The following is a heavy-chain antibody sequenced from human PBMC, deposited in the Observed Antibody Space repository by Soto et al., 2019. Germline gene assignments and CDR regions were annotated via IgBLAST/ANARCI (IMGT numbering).Heavy chain of an antibody. D-gene: IGHD3-10*01. CDR3: ARVLPYYYGSGSYIPERTTLPQTNWFDP. CDR2: INHSGST. CDR1: GGSFSGYY. Sequence: SQTLSLTCAVYGGSFSGYYWSWIRQPPGKGLEWIGEINHSGSTNYNPSLKSRVTISVDTSKNQFSLKLSSVTAADTAVYYCARVLPYYYGSGSYIPERTTLPQTNWFDPWGQGTLVTVSS. V-gene: IGHV4-34*01. J-gene: IGHJ5*02.